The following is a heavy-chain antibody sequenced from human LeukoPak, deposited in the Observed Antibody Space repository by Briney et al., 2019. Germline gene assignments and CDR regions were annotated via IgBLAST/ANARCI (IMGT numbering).Heavy chain of an antibody. Sequence: SVKVSCKAPGGTFNSYAISWVRQAPGQGLEWMGGIIPIFGRANYAQKFQGRVTITADESTSTAYMELSSLRSEDTAVYYCARVATNYFDYWGQGTLVTVSS. CDR2: IIPIFGRA. D-gene: IGHD5-12*01. CDR3: ARVATNYFDY. CDR1: GGTFNSYA. J-gene: IGHJ4*02. V-gene: IGHV1-69*13.